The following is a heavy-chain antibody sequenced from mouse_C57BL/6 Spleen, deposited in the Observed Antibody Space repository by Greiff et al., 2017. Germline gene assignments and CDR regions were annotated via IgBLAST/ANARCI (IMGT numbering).Heavy chain of an antibody. CDR3: ARGPYYYGSSQTPHWDFDY. D-gene: IGHD1-1*01. Sequence: VQLQQSGAELVRPGASVKLSCKASGYTFTDYYINWVKQRPGQGLEWIARIYPGSGNTYYNEKFKGKATLTAEKSSSTAYMQRSSLTSEGSAVYFCARGPYYYGSSQTPHWDFDYWGQGTTLTVSS. CDR2: IYPGSGNT. CDR1: GYTFTDYY. V-gene: IGHV1-76*01. J-gene: IGHJ2*01.